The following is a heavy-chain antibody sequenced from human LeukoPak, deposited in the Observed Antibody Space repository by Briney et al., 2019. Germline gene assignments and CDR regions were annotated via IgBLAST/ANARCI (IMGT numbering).Heavy chain of an antibody. J-gene: IGHJ4*02. CDR1: GFTFSSYG. Sequence: GGSLRLPCAASGFTFSSYGMHWVRQAPGKGLEWVAVISYDGSNKYYADSVKGRFTISRDNSKNTLYLQMNSLRAEDTAVYYCAKEVAGTRLDYWGQGTLVTVSS. CDR2: ISYDGSNK. V-gene: IGHV3-30*18. D-gene: IGHD6-19*01. CDR3: AKEVAGTRLDY.